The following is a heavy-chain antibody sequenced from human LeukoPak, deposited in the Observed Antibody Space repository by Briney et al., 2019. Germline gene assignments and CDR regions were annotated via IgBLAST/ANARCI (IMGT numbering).Heavy chain of an antibody. Sequence: GRSLRLSCAASGFTFSSYGMHWVRQAPGKGLEWVAVISHDGSNKYYADSVKGRFTISRDNSKNTLYLQMNSLRAEDTAVYYCAKDAWYSSGWYYFDYWGQGTLVTVSS. J-gene: IGHJ4*02. CDR2: ISHDGSNK. D-gene: IGHD6-19*01. CDR3: AKDAWYSSGWYYFDY. CDR1: GFTFSSYG. V-gene: IGHV3-30*18.